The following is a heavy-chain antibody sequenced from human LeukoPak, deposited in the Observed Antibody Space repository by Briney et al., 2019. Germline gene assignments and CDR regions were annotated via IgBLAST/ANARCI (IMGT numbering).Heavy chain of an antibody. CDR3: ARDQFRIGAFDI. V-gene: IGHV3-30-3*01. D-gene: IGHD2-15*01. CDR2: ISYDGSNK. J-gene: IGHJ3*02. CDR1: GFIFSDYT. Sequence: GGSLRLSCAAAGFIFSDYTMNWVRQAPGKGLEWVAVISYDGSNKHYADSVKGRFTISRDNSKNTLYLQMNSLRAEDTAVYYFARDQFRIGAFDIWGQGTMVTVSS.